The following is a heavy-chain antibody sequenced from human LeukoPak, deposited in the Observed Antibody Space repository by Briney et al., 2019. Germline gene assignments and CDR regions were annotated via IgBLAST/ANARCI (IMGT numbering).Heavy chain of an antibody. Sequence: GGSLRLSCAASGFTFSSYAMSWVRQAPGKGLEWVSAISGSGGSTYYADSVKGRFTISRDNSKNTLYLQMNSLRAEDTAVYYCAKDLSGYCSGGSCYGSPARAEYFQHWGQGTLVTVSS. J-gene: IGHJ1*01. CDR3: AKDLSGYCSGGSCYGSPARAEYFQH. V-gene: IGHV3-23*01. D-gene: IGHD2-15*01. CDR1: GFTFSSYA. CDR2: ISGSGGST.